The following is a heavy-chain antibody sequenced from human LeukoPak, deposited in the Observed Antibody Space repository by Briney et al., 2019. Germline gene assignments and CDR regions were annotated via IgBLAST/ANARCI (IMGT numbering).Heavy chain of an antibody. CDR2: IRYDGSNK. CDR1: GFTFSSYG. V-gene: IGHV3-30*02. Sequence: GGSLRLSCAASGFTFSSYGMHWVRQAPGKGLEWVAFIRYDGSNKYYADPVKGRFTISRDNSKNTLYLQMNSLRAEDTAAYYCAKAFYDILTGYLEGDAFDIWGQGTMVTVSS. CDR3: AKAFYDILTGYLEGDAFDI. J-gene: IGHJ3*02. D-gene: IGHD3-9*01.